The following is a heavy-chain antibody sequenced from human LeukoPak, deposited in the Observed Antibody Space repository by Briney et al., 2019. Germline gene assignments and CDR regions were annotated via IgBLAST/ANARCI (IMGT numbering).Heavy chain of an antibody. D-gene: IGHD3-22*01. CDR3: TQGSGFYYDY. CDR2: IKSKKDGGTT. V-gene: IGHV3-15*07. J-gene: IGHJ4*02. CDR1: GFTFSSYG. Sequence: PGGSLRLSCAASGFTFSSYGMHWVRQAPGKGLEWVGRIKSKKDGGTTEFAAPVRGRFTISRDDSQNTLYLQMNSLTSDDTAVYYCTQGSGFYYDYWGQGTLVTVSS.